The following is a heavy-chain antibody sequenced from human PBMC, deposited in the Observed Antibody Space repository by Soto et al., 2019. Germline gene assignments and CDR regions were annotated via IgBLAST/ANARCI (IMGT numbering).Heavy chain of an antibody. D-gene: IGHD3-22*01. V-gene: IGHV1-2*04. Sequence: ASVKVSCKASGYTFTGYYMHWVRQAPGQGLEWMGWINPNSGGTNYAQRFQGWVTMTRDTSISTAYMELSRLRSDDTAVYYCARVGWDSSGYYHFDYWGQGTLVTVS. CDR1: GYTFTGYY. CDR2: INPNSGGT. J-gene: IGHJ4*02. CDR3: ARVGWDSSGYYHFDY.